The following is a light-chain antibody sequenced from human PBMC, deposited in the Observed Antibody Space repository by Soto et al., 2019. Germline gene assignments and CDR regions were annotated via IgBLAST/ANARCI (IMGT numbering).Light chain of an antibody. CDR3: QQYNDWPPWT. CDR2: GAS. J-gene: IGKJ1*01. CDR1: ESVSSN. V-gene: IGKV3-15*01. Sequence: EIVMTQSPAILSVSPGERATLSCRASESVSSNLAWYQQKPGQAPRLLIYGASTRATGIPARFSGSGSGTEFTLTISSLQSEDFAVYHCQQYNDWPPWTFGQGTKVEIK.